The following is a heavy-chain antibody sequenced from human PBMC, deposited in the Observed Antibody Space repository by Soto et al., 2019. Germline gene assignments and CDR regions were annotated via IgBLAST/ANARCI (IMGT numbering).Heavy chain of an antibody. V-gene: IGHV1-46*01. CDR1: GYTFTSYY. CDR2: INPSGGST. Sequence: APVKVSCKTSGYTFTSYYMHWVRHAPGQGLEWMGIINPSGGSTSYAQKFQGRVTMTRDTSTSTVYMELSSLRSEDTAVYYCARSVGATPNYYSGMDFWGKGTTVPVSS. D-gene: IGHD1-26*01. CDR3: ARSVGATPNYYSGMDF. J-gene: IGHJ6*04.